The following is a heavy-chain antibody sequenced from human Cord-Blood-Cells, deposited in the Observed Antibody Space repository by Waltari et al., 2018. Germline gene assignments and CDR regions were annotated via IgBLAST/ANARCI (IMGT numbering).Heavy chain of an antibody. CDR3: AILVPAAEFDY. J-gene: IGHJ4*02. D-gene: IGHD2-2*01. CDR1: GYTFTGYY. V-gene: IGHV1-2*02. Sequence: QVQLVQSGAEVKKPGASVKVSCKASGYTFTGYYMPWVRQAPGQGLEWMGWINPNSGGTNYAQKCQGRVTMTRDTSISTAYMELSRLRSDDTAVYYCAILVPAAEFDYWGQGTLVTVSS. CDR2: INPNSGGT.